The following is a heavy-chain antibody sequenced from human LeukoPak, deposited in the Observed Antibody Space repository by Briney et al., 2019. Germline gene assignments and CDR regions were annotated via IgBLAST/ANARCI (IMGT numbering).Heavy chain of an antibody. CDR1: GYTFTSYA. Sequence: ASVKVSCKASGYTFTSYAMNWVRQAPGQGLEWMGWINTNTGNPSYARGFTGRFVFSLDTSVSTAYLQISSLKAEDTAVYYCAREAYSSAYYFDYWGQGTLVTVPS. V-gene: IGHV7-4-1*02. D-gene: IGHD5-18*01. J-gene: IGHJ4*02. CDR2: INTNTGNP. CDR3: AREAYSSAYYFDY.